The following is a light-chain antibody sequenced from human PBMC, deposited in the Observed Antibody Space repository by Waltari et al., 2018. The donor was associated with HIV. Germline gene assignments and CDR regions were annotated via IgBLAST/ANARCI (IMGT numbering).Light chain of an antibody. CDR3: QQTFNIPLI. V-gene: IGKV1-39*01. CDR1: QSIGGY. CDR2: SAS. Sequence: DIQMTQSPSSLSASVGDRVTITCRASQSIGGYLNWYRQKQGNAPGLLIYSASNLQSGLPPRFSGSGSGTEFTLTISSLQPEDFATYYCQQTFNIPLIFGPGTKVDI. J-gene: IGKJ3*01.